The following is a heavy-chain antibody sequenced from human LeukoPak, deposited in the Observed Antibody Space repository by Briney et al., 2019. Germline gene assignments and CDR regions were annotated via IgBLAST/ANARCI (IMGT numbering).Heavy chain of an antibody. D-gene: IGHD3-22*01. J-gene: IGHJ4*02. Sequence: GGSLRLSCAASGFTFSSYAMHWVRQAPGKGLEWVAVISYDGSNKYYADSVKGRFTISRDNSKNTLYLQMNSLRAEDTAVYYCARNYYDSSGYYYGYFDYWGQGTLVTVSS. CDR2: ISYDGSNK. CDR1: GFTFSSYA. CDR3: ARNYYDSSGYYYGYFDY. V-gene: IGHV3-30*01.